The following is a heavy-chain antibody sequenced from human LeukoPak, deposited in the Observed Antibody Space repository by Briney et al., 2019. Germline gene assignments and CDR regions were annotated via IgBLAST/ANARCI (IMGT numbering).Heavy chain of an antibody. D-gene: IGHD3-10*01. J-gene: IGHJ4*02. CDR1: GFTFSSYW. CDR2: IKPDGSEK. V-gene: IGHV3-7*01. Sequence: GGSLRLSCAASGFTFSSYWMSWVRQAPGKGLEGVANIKPDGSEKYYVDSVKGRFTISRDNAKNSLYLQVNSLRAEDTAVYYCARVSTHSGTMFYFDYWGQGTLVTVSS. CDR3: ARVSTHSGTMFYFDY.